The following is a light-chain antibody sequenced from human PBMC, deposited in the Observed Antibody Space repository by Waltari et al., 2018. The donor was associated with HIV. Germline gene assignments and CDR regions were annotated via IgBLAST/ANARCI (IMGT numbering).Light chain of an antibody. Sequence: AIRMTQSPSSFSASTGDRVTITCRARQGISSYLAWYQKKPGKAPKLLIYASSTLQSGVPSRFSGSGSGTDFTLTISCLQSEDFATYYCQQYYSYPHTFGQGTKLEIK. CDR3: QQYYSYPHT. V-gene: IGKV1-8*01. J-gene: IGKJ2*01. CDR2: ASS. CDR1: QGISSY.